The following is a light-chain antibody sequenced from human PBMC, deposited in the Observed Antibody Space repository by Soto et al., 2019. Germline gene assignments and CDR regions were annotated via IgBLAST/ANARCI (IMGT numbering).Light chain of an antibody. CDR3: SSYSSANTVI. J-gene: IGLJ2*01. CDR2: EVS. CDR1: SSDVGGYNY. V-gene: IGLV2-14*01. Sequence: QSALTQPASVSGSPGQSITISCTGTSSDVGGYNYVSWYQQYPGKAPRLMIYEVSSRPSGVSNRFSGSKSGNTASLTISGLQAEDEAQYYCSSYSSANTVIFGGGTKLTVL.